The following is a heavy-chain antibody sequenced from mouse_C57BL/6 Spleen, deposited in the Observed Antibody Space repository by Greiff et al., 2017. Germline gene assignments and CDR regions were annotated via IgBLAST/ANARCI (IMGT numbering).Heavy chain of an antibody. CDR3: TRDRGYYGREDFDY. CDR1: GFTFSSYA. D-gene: IGHD1-1*01. J-gene: IGHJ2*01. V-gene: IGHV5-9-1*02. CDR2: ISSGGDYI. Sequence: EVQGVESGEGLVKPGGSLKLSCAASGFTFSSYAMSWVRQTPEKRLEWVAYISSGGDYIYYADTVKGRFTISRDNARHTLYLQMSSLKSEDTAMYYCTRDRGYYGREDFDYWGQGTTLTVSS.